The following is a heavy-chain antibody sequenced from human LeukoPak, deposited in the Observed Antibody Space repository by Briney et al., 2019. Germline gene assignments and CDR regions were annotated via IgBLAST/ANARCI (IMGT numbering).Heavy chain of an antibody. V-gene: IGHV4-59*01. J-gene: IGHJ5*02. CDR2: IYYSGST. CDR3: ARGPYGSGSYYNLNWFDP. Sequence: SETLSLNCTVPGGSISCYYWSWIRQPPGKGLERIGPIYYSGSTNYNPSLKSRVTISVDTSKNQFSLKLRSVTAADTAVYYCARGPYGSGSYYNLNWFDPWGQGTLVTVSS. CDR1: GGSISCYY. D-gene: IGHD3-10*01.